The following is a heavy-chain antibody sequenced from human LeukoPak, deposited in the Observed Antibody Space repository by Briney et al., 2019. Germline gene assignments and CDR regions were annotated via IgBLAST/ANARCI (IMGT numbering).Heavy chain of an antibody. Sequence: GGSLRLSCAASGFTFSGSAMHWVRQASGKGLEWVGRIRSKANSYATAYAASVKGRFTISRDDSKNTAYLQMNSLKTEDTAVYYCTSPRRDDYNFDYWGQGTLVTVSS. CDR3: TSPRRDDYNFDY. V-gene: IGHV3-73*01. CDR2: IRSKANSYAT. J-gene: IGHJ4*02. D-gene: IGHD4-4*01. CDR1: GFTFSGSA.